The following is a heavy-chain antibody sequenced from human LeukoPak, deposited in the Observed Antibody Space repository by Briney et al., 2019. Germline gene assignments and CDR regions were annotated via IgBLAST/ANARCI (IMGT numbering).Heavy chain of an antibody. V-gene: IGHV3-20*04. CDR2: INWNGGST. D-gene: IGHD3-10*01. CDR3: ARALRESGSGYFYYYYYMDV. CDR1: GFTFDDYG. J-gene: IGHJ6*03. Sequence: GGSLRLSCAASGFTFDDYGMSWVRQAPGKGLEWVSGINWNGGSTGYADSVKGRFTISRDNAKNSLYLQMNNLRAEDTALYYCARALRESGSGYFYYYYYMDVWGKGTTVTVSS.